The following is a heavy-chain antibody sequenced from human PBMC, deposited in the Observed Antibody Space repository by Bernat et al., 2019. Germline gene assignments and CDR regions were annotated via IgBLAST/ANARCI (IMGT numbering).Heavy chain of an antibody. Sequence: EVQLVESGGGLVQPGGSLRLSCAASGFTFSSYSMNWVRQAPGKGLEWVSYISSSSSTIYYADSVKGRFTISRDNAKNSLYLQMNSLRAEDTAVYYCARGTYYYGSGSYSTGYYYYGMDVWGRGTTVTVSS. V-gene: IGHV3-48*01. CDR2: ISSSSSTI. J-gene: IGHJ6*02. CDR3: ARGTYYYGSGSYSTGYYYYGMDV. D-gene: IGHD3-10*01. CDR1: GFTFSSYS.